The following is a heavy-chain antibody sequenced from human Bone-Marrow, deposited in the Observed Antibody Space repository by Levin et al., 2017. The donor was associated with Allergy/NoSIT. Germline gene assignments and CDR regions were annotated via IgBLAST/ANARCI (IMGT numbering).Heavy chain of an antibody. V-gene: IGHV3-33*01. D-gene: IGHD3/OR15-3a*01. Sequence: PGGSLRLSCAASGFTFSSYGMHWVRQAPGKGLEWVAVIWYDGSNKYYADSVKGRFTISRDNSKNTLYLQMNSLRAEDTAVYYCARVALDFSSFDYWGQGTLVTVSS. CDR3: ARVALDFSSFDY. CDR2: IWYDGSNK. CDR1: GFTFSSYG. J-gene: IGHJ4*02.